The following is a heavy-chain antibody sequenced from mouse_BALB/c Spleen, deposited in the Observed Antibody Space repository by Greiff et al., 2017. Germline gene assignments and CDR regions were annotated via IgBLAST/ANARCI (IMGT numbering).Heavy chain of an antibody. V-gene: IGHV2-9*02. CDR1: GFSLTSYG. CDR3: ARTGNWYFDV. CDR2: IWAGGST. Sequence: VQGVASGPGLVAPSQSLSITCTVSGFSLTSYGVHWVRQPPGKGLEWLGVIWAGGSTNYNSALMSRLSISKDNSKSQVFLKMNSLQTDDTAMYYCARTGNWYFDVWGAGTTVTVSS. D-gene: IGHD4-1*01. J-gene: IGHJ1*01.